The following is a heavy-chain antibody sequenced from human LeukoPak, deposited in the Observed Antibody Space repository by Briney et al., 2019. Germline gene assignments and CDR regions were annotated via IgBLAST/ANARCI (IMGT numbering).Heavy chain of an antibody. CDR1: GYTFTTYY. V-gene: IGHV1-46*01. Sequence: ASVKVSCKASGYTFTTYYMNWVRQAPGQGLEWMGIINPSGGSTSYAQKFQGRVTMTRDTSTSTVYMELSSLRSEDTAVYYCARVRENTAMVTPFDYWGQGTLVTVPS. J-gene: IGHJ4*02. CDR3: ARVRENTAMVTPFDY. D-gene: IGHD5-18*01. CDR2: INPSGGST.